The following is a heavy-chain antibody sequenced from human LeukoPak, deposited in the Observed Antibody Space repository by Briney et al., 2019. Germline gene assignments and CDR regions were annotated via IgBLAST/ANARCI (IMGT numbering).Heavy chain of an antibody. Sequence: SETLSLTCAVYGGSFSGYYWSWIRQPPGKGLEWIGEINHSGSTNYNPSLKSRVTISVDTSKNQFSLKLSSATAADTAVYYWTRARLNSIVVVPAAIRNNCFDPWGQRTLVTVSS. CDR1: GGSFSGYY. V-gene: IGHV4-34*01. D-gene: IGHD2-2*02. CDR3: TRARLNSIVVVPAAIRNNCFDP. J-gene: IGHJ5*02. CDR2: INHSGST.